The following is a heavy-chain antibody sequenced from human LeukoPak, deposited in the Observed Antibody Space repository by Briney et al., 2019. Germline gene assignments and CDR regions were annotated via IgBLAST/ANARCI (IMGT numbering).Heavy chain of an antibody. CDR3: ATGVYDSSGYSRN. Sequence: ASVTVSCTVSGYTLTELSMHWVRQAPGKGLEWMGGFDPEDGETIYAQKFQGRVTMTEDTSTDTAYMELSSLRSEDTAVYYCATGVYDSSGYSRNWGQGTLVTVS. CDR2: FDPEDGET. V-gene: IGHV1-24*01. D-gene: IGHD3-22*01. CDR1: GYTLTELS. J-gene: IGHJ4*02.